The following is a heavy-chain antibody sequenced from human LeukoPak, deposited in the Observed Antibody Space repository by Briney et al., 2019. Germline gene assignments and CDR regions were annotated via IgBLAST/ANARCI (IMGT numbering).Heavy chain of an antibody. CDR2: INPDGSRR. CDR1: GFTFSTYW. V-gene: IGHV3-74*01. J-gene: IGHJ4*02. D-gene: IGHD2-15*01. CDR3: ARDLRGTRDY. Sequence: PAGSLRLSCAASGFTFSTYWVHWVRQAPGKGLVWVSRINPDGSRRDYADSVKGRFTISRDNAKNTLYLQMNSLRAEDTAVYFCARDLRGTRDYWGQGTLVTVSS.